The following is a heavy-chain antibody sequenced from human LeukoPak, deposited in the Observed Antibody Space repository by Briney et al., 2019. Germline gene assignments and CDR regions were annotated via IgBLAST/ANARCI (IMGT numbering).Heavy chain of an antibody. CDR1: GGSISSYS. CDR2: INPSGST. J-gene: IGHJ4*02. CDR3: ARQQLKTMASFDY. D-gene: IGHD4/OR15-4a*01. V-gene: IGHV4-4*07. Sequence: SETLSLTSTVSGGSISSYSWSWIRLPAGKGLEWIGRINPSGSTNYNPSLKSRVTMSLDTSKNQFSLKLNSVTAADTAVYYCARQQLKTMASFDYWGQGTLVTVSS.